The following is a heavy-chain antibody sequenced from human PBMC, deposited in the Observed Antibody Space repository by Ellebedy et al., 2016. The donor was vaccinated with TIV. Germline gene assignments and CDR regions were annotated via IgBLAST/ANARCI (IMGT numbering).Heavy chain of an antibody. V-gene: IGHV3-43*01. D-gene: IGHD6-25*01. Sequence: GGSLRLXXAASGFTFDDYTMHWVRQAPGKGLEWVSLISWDGGSTYYADSVKGRFTISRDNSKNSLYLQMNSLRTEDTALYYCAKDMAFSGPGGMDVWGQGTTVTVSS. J-gene: IGHJ6*02. CDR3: AKDMAFSGPGGMDV. CDR1: GFTFDDYT. CDR2: ISWDGGST.